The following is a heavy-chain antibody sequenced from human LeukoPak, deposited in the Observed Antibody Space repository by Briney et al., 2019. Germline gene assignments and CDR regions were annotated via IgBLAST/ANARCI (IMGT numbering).Heavy chain of an antibody. V-gene: IGHV4-4*07. D-gene: IGHD4-17*01. J-gene: IGHJ4*02. CDR1: GGSIGSYY. CDR2: IYASGST. CDR3: ARGNADFHFDY. Sequence: SETLSLTCTVSGGSIGSYYWNWIRQPAGKELEWIGRIYASGSTNYNLSLKSRVTMSVDTSKNQFSLRLTYVTAADTAVYYCARGNADFHFDYWGQGTLVTVSS.